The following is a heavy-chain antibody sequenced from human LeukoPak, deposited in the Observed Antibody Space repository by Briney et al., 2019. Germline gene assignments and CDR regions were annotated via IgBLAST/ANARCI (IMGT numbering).Heavy chain of an antibody. CDR3: ARDSSGAGNSWFDP. V-gene: IGHV4-59*11. CDR1: GVSISSHY. D-gene: IGHD6-19*01. Sequence: AETLSLTCTVSGVSISSHYWSWIRQPPGKGLEWIGYMYNRETTKYNPSLKSRVTISVDTSKKQFSLTLGSVTAADTAVYYCARDSSGAGNSWFDPWGQGTLVTVSS. CDR2: MYNRETT. J-gene: IGHJ5*02.